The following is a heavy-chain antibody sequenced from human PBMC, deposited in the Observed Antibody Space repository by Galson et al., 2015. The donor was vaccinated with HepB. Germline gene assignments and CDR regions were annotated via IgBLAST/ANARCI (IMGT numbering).Heavy chain of an antibody. Sequence: LSLTCTVSGGSISSSSYYWGWIRQPPGKGLEWIGSIYYSGSTYYNPSLKSRVTISVDTSKNQFSLKLSSVTAADTAVYYCARDPLSSRSRRDPYYYGMDVWGQGTTVTVSS. J-gene: IGHJ6*02. CDR3: ARDPLSSRSRRDPYYYGMDV. CDR2: IYYSGST. CDR1: GGSISSSSYY. V-gene: IGHV4-39*07. D-gene: IGHD5/OR15-5a*01.